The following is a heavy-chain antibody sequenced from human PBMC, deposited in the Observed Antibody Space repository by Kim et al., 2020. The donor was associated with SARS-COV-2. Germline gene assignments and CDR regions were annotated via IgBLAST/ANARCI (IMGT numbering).Heavy chain of an antibody. V-gene: IGHV3-23*01. D-gene: IGHD5-12*01. CDR1: GFTFSSYA. CDR2: ISGSGGST. Sequence: GGSLRLSCAASGFTFSSYAMSWVRQAPGKGLEWVSAISGSGGSTYYADSVKGRFTISRDNSKNTLYLQMNSLRAEDTAVYYCAKALPYGYNPPLAGFDYWGQGTLVTVSS. J-gene: IGHJ4*02. CDR3: AKALPYGYNPPLAGFDY.